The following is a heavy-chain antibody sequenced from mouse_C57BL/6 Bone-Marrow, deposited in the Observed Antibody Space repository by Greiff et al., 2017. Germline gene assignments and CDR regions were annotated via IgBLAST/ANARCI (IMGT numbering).Heavy chain of an antibody. CDR2: IYPGSGST. D-gene: IGHD1-1*01. Sequence: VKLQQPGAELVKPGASVKMSCKASGYTFTSYWITWVKQRPGQGLEWIGDIYPGSGSTNYNEKFKSKATLAVDTSSSTAYMQLSSLTSEDSAVYYCARGGVITTVVAPYYYAMDYWGQGTSVTVSS. V-gene: IGHV1-55*01. CDR1: GYTFTSYW. CDR3: ARGGVITTVVAPYYYAMDY. J-gene: IGHJ4*01.